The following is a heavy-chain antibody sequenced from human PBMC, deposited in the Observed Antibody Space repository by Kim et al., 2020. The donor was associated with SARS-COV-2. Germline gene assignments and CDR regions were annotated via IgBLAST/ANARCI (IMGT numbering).Heavy chain of an antibody. J-gene: IGHJ4*02. CDR1: GFTFSSYA. CDR2: ISGSGGST. CDR3: AKTLVYDYVWGSYRLGVYYFDY. D-gene: IGHD3-16*02. V-gene: IGHV3-23*01. Sequence: GGSLRLSCAASGFTFSSYAMSWVRQAPGKGLEWVSAISGSGGSTYYADSVKGRFTISRDNSKNTLYLQMNSLRAEDTAVYYCAKTLVYDYVWGSYRLGVYYFDYWGQGTLVTVSS.